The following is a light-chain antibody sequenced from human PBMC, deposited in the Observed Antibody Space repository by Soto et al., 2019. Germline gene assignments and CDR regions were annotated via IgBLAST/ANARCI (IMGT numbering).Light chain of an antibody. CDR3: QQYESSPTT. J-gene: IGKJ4*01. Sequence: EIVLTQSPGTLSLSPGERATLSCRASQSVSSTYLAWYQQKPGQAPRLLIYAASRRATGIPDRFSGSGSGTDFTLTIRRLEPEDFAVYYCQQYESSPTTFGGGTKVEIK. CDR1: QSVSSTY. V-gene: IGKV3-20*01. CDR2: AAS.